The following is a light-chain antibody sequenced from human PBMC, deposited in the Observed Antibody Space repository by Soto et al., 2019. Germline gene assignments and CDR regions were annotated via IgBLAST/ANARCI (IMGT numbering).Light chain of an antibody. CDR1: SSDVGGYNF. CDR2: DVS. Sequence: QSVLTQPASVSGSPGQSITISCTGTSSDVGGYNFVSWYQHHPGKAPKLIIHDVSSRPSGVSNRFSASKSGNTASLTISGLQAEDEADYYCSSYATSRTHVAFGGGTKLTVL. J-gene: IGLJ2*01. CDR3: SSYATSRTHVA. V-gene: IGLV2-14*01.